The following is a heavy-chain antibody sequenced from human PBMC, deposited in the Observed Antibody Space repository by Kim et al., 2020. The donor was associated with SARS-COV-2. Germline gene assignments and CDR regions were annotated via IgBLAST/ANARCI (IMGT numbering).Heavy chain of an antibody. J-gene: IGHJ4*02. D-gene: IGHD6-6*01. CDR3: ARATARRLVDY. CDR2: T. V-gene: IGHV4-59*01. Sequence: TNDTPSHKSRGTITVDTSKNQFSLKLSSVTAADAAVYYCARATARRLVDYWGQGTLVTVSS.